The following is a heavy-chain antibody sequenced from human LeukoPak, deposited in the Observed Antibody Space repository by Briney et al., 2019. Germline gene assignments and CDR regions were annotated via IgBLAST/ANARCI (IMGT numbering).Heavy chain of an antibody. D-gene: IGHD3-10*02. Sequence: PGGSLRLSCAVSGFTFSDSWMHWVRQAPGKGLVWVSRINSDGSITAYADSVKGRFTISRDNAKNSLYLQMNSLRAEDTAVYYCAELGITMIGGVWGKGTTVTISS. J-gene: IGHJ6*04. CDR2: INSDGSIT. CDR1: GFTFSDSW. CDR3: AELGITMIGGV. V-gene: IGHV3-74*01.